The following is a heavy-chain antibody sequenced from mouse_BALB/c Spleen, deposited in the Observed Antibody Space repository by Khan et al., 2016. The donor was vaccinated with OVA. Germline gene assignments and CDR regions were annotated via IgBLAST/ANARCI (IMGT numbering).Heavy chain of an antibody. CDR2: ISSGGHYT. D-gene: IGHD1-1*01. Sequence: EVELVESGGDLVKPGGSLKLSCAASGFTFSSYGMSWVRQTPDKRLEWVATISSGGHYTYFPDSVRGRFTISRDNAKNTLYLQMSSLKSEDTAKYYCGRSINTSKGDYYAMDYWGQGTSVTVSS. CDR3: GRSINTSKGDYYAMDY. V-gene: IGHV5-6*01. J-gene: IGHJ4*01. CDR1: GFTFSSYG.